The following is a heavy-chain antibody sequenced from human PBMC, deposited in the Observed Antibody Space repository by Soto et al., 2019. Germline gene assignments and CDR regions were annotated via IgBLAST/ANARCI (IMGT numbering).Heavy chain of an antibody. D-gene: IGHD3-22*01. V-gene: IGHV5-51*01. CDR3: ARVRGFDDRSGYWGGFDY. CDR2: IYRGDSKI. CDR1: GYNFGSHW. Sequence: EVQLVQSGTEVKKSGESLKISCKGSGYNFGSHWIGWVRQMPGKGLEWMGIIYRGDSKIRYSPSFQGQVTISADEAMSTAYLQWSSLKASDTAIYYCARVRGFDDRSGYWGGFDYWGQGTLVTVSS. J-gene: IGHJ4*02.